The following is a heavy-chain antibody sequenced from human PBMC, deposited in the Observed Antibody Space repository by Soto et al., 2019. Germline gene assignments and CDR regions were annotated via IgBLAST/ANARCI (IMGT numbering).Heavy chain of an antibody. V-gene: IGHV3-23*01. J-gene: IGHJ4*02. CDR3: AVEGCSTTRRRGLIY. D-gene: IGHD2-2*01. CDR1: GFTLSDYA. Sequence: EMQLLESGGGLVQPGGSLRLSCAASGFTLSDYAMTWVRQAPGKGLEWVSSISGTGDTTYYADSVRGRFTISRDNSKNPVYLQMNSLRTGETAVYYCAVEGCSTTRRRGLIYWGQGILVTVSS. CDR2: ISGTGDTT.